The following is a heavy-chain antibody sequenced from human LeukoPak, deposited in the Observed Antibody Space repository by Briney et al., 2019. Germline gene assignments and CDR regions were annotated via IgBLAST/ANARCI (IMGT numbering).Heavy chain of an antibody. CDR3: ARGDYSGPFDY. J-gene: IGHJ4*02. D-gene: IGHD1-26*01. V-gene: IGHV4-59*01. CDR1: GGSISSYY. CDR2: IYYSGST. Sequence: PSETLSLTCTVSGGSISSYYWSWIRQPPGKGLEWIGYIYYSGSTNYNPSPKSRVTISVDTSKNQFSLKLSSVTAADTAVYYCARGDYSGPFDYWGQGTLVTVSP.